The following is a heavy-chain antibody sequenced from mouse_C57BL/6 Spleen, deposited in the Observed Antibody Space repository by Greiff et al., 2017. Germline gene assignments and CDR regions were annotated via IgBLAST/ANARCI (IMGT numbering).Heavy chain of an antibody. Sequence: EVKLMESGGGLVKPGGSLKLSCAASGFTFSDYGMHWVRQAPEKGLEWVAYISSGSSTIYYADTVKGRFTISRDNAKNTLFLLMTSLRSEDTAMYYCARRWDYAMDYWGQGTSVTVSS. V-gene: IGHV5-17*01. CDR2: ISSGSSTI. CDR3: ARRWDYAMDY. J-gene: IGHJ4*01. D-gene: IGHD1-1*02. CDR1: GFTFSDYG.